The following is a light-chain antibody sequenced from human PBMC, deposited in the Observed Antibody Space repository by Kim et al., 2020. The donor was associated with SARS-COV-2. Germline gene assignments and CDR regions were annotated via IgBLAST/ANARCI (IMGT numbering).Light chain of an antibody. CDR3: QQDLQWPPET. CDR1: QSKDVS. V-gene: IGKV3-15*01. Sequence: SPGARLHLFCCDQQSKDVSLARYHQQPGQAPRLLIYSASTRLPGVPAKFIGSGSGKEFTLTISSLQAEDFAGYYCQQDLQWPPETFGLGTKVEI. J-gene: IGKJ1*01. CDR2: SAS.